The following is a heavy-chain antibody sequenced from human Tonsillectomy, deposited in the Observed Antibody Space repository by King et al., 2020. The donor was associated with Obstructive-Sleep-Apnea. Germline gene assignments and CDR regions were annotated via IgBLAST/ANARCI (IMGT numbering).Heavy chain of an antibody. CDR2: IYYRGKT. CDR1: GGSISSISYY. D-gene: IGHD2-15*01. Sequence: LQLQESGPGLVKPSETRSLTCTVSGGSISSISYYWGWMRQPPGNNLEWIGSIYYRGKTYHNPTLKSRVPIPVDTSKNQISLKLNSVTAADATVYYSGRIPLHQKRVARIDYWGQGTLVTVSS. V-gene: IGHV4-39*07. J-gene: IGHJ4*02. CDR3: GRIPLHQKRVARIDY.